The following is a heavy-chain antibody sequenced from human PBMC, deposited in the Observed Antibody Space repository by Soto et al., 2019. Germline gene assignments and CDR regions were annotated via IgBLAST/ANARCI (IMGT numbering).Heavy chain of an antibody. Sequence: SETLSLTCAVYGGSFSGYYWSWIRQPPGKGLEWIGEINHSGSTNYNPSLKSRVTISVDTSKNQFSLKLSSVTAADTAVYYCARSGDTEYSSSSGGVPDWGQGTLVTVSS. V-gene: IGHV4-34*01. D-gene: IGHD6-6*01. CDR1: GGSFSGYY. J-gene: IGHJ4*02. CDR3: ARSGDTEYSSSSGGVPD. CDR2: INHSGST.